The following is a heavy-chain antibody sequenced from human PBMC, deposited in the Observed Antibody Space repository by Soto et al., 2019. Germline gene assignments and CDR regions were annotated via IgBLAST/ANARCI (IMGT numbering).Heavy chain of an antibody. J-gene: IGHJ6*02. Sequence: QVQLVESGGGVVQPGRSLRLSCVASGFTFSRHAMHWVRQAPGKGLEWVAVISYDGSNKYYANSVKGRFTISRDNSKNTLYLQMNSLRAEDTAVYYCARETDGMDVWGQGTTVTVSS. CDR3: ARETDGMDV. CDR2: ISYDGSNK. CDR1: GFTFSRHA. V-gene: IGHV3-30-3*01.